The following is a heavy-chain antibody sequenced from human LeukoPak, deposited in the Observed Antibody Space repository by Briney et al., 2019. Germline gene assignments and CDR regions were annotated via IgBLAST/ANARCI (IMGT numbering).Heavy chain of an antibody. Sequence: GASVKVSCKASAYTFYNYGISWMRQAPAQGLEWMGWISAYDGNTKYPQNLQGGVTVTTDTSTSTAYMELSRLRSDDTAVYYCARTDRPYSSRWYYAFDIWGQGTTVTVSS. CDR1: AYTFYNYG. CDR3: ARTDRPYSSRWYYAFDI. J-gene: IGHJ3*02. CDR2: ISAYDGNT. D-gene: IGHD6-13*01. V-gene: IGHV1-18*01.